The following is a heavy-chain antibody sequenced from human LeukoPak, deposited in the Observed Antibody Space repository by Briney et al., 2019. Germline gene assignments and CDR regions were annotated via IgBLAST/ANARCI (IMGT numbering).Heavy chain of an antibody. CDR1: GGSISSSSYY. Sequence: SETLSLTCTVSGGSISSSSYYWGWIRQPPGKGLEWIGSIYYSGSTYYNPSLKSRVTISVDTSKNQFSLKLSSVTAADTAVYYCARKTGSSSWYHPGHFDYWGQGTLVTVSS. CDR2: IYYSGST. D-gene: IGHD6-13*01. J-gene: IGHJ4*02. V-gene: IGHV4-39*01. CDR3: ARKTGSSSWYHPGHFDY.